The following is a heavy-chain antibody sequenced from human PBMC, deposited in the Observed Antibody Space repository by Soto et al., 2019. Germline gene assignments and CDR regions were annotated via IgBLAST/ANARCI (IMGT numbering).Heavy chain of an antibody. D-gene: IGHD3-10*01. CDR1: GGSISSYY. CDR3: ARVWGGAFDI. J-gene: IGHJ3*02. V-gene: IGHV4-59*01. CDR2: IYYSGST. Sequence: QVQLQESGPGLVKPSETLSLTCTVSGGSISSYYWSWIRQPPGKGLEWMGYIYYSGSTNYNPSLKRRVIISVDTSKNQFLLKLSSVTAADTDVYYCARVWGGAFDIWGQGTMVTVSS.